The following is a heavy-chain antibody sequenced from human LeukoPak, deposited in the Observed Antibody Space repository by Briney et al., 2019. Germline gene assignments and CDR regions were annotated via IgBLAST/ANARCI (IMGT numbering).Heavy chain of an antibody. CDR2: IKGKTDGGTI. Sequence: GGSLRLSCAASGFTFSTYWIHWVRQAPGKGLEWVGRIKGKTDGGTIDYAAPVKGRFTISRDDSKNTLYLQMDNLKTEDTAIYYCSTPSFWGQGTLVTVSS. CDR1: GFTFSTYW. V-gene: IGHV3-15*07. J-gene: IGHJ4*02. CDR3: STPSF.